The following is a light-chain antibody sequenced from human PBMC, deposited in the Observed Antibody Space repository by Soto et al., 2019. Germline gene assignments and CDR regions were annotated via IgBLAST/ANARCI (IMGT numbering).Light chain of an antibody. CDR3: QQYHSSPWT. CDR1: QSVSSNH. CDR2: GAS. V-gene: IGKV3-20*01. J-gene: IGKJ1*01. Sequence: EIVLTQSPGTLSLSPGERATLSCRASQSVSSNHLAWYQQKPGQAPRLLIYGASSRATGIPDRFSGSGSGTDFTLTISRLEPEDFAVYYCQQYHSSPWTFGQGTKVEIK.